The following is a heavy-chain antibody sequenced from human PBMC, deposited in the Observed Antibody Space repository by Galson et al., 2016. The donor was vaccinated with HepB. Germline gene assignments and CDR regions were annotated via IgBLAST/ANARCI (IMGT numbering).Heavy chain of an antibody. CDR3: ASVSGSSLNHGMDV. Sequence: SETLSLTCAASGGSISSYYWNWIRQSPGKGLEWIGYLYLSGATRYSPSLRSRAIISLDTSKNELSLKLNSVTAADTAVYYCASVSGSSLNHGMDVWGKGTTVIVSS. CDR1: GGSISSYY. V-gene: IGHV4-59*03. D-gene: IGHD1-26*01. J-gene: IGHJ6*04. CDR2: LYLSGAT.